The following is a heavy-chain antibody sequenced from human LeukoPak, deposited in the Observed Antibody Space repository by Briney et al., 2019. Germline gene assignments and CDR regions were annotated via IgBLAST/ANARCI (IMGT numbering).Heavy chain of an antibody. J-gene: IGHJ5*02. CDR2: ISGSGGTP. V-gene: IGHV3-23*01. CDR1: GFTFSSIA. D-gene: IGHD3-16*01. CDR3: IPRGILHS. Sequence: GGSLRLSCAASGFTFSSIAMSWVRQAPGKGLEWVSTISGSGGTPYYADSVRGRFTISRDSSKNTLGLQINSLRLDDTAVYYCIPRGILHSWGQGTLVTVSS.